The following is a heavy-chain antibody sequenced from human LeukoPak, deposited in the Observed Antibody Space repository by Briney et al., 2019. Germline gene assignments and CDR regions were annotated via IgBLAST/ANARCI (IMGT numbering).Heavy chain of an antibody. D-gene: IGHD3-22*01. CDR1: GFTFSSYA. CDR3: ASRTTYYYDSSGFSDY. J-gene: IGHJ4*02. V-gene: IGHV3-23*01. Sequence: GGSLRLSCAASGFTFSSYAMSWVRQAPGKGLEWVSAISGSGGSTYYADSVKGRFTISRDNSKNTPYLQMNSLRADDTAVYYCASRTTYYYDSSGFSDYWGQGTLVTVSS. CDR2: ISGSGGST.